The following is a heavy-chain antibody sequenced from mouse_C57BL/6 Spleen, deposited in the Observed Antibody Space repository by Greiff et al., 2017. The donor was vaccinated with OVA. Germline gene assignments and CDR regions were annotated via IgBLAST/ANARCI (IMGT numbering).Heavy chain of an antibody. CDR2: IDPSDSYT. CDR1: GYTFTSYW. Sequence: VQLQQPGAELVMPGASVKLSCKASGYTFTSYWMHWVKQRPGQGLEWIGEIDPSDSYTNYNQKFKGKSTLTVDKSSSTAYMQLSSLTSEDSAVYYCARGGNYPSYWYFDVWGTGTTVTVSS. CDR3: ARGGNYPSYWYFDV. J-gene: IGHJ1*03. V-gene: IGHV1-69*01. D-gene: IGHD2-1*01.